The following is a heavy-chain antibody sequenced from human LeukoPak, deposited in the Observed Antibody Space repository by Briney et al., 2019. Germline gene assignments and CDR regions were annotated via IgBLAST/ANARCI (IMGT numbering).Heavy chain of an antibody. D-gene: IGHD5-18*01. Sequence: APVTGSSTASGYTFTTYGISWVRQATGQGRGWMGLINSYNSNTNYAQKLQGRVTMTTDTSTSTAYMELRSLRSDDTAVYYCARDREVQLWVPLYWFDPWGEGTVVTVSS. V-gene: IGHV1-18*01. CDR3: ARDREVQLWVPLYWFDP. CDR2: INSYNSNT. J-gene: IGHJ5*02. CDR1: GYTFTTYG.